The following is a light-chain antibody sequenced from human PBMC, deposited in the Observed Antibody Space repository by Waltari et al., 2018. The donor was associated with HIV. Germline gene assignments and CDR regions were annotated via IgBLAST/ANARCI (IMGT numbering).Light chain of an antibody. V-gene: IGLV2-14*03. Sequence: QSALTQPASVSGSPGQSITISCTGTNNHVGTHNYVSWYQKHPGKAPKLMIYDVTDRPSGVSYRFSGSKSGNPASLTISGLQAEDEADYYCSSYTSSISLVFGGGTKVTVL. CDR2: DVT. J-gene: IGLJ3*02. CDR1: NNHVGTHNY. CDR3: SSYTSSISLV.